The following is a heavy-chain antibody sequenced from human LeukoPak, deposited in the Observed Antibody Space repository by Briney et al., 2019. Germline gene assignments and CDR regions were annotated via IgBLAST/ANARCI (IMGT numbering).Heavy chain of an antibody. V-gene: IGHV1-18*01. CDR3: ARSGCSSTSCYAEPIDY. CDR1: GYTFTSYG. Sequence: GASVKVSCKASGYTFTSYGISWVRQAAGQGLEWMGWISAYNGNTNYAQKLQGRVTITTDTSTSTAYMELRSLRSDDTAVYYCARSGCSSTSCYAEPIDYWGQGTLVTVSS. J-gene: IGHJ4*02. CDR2: ISAYNGNT. D-gene: IGHD2-2*01.